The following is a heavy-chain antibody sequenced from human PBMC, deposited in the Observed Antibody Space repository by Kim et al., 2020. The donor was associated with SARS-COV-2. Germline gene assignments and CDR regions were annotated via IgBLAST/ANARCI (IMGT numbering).Heavy chain of an antibody. Sequence: GGSLRLSCAASGFTFSSYNMNWVRQAPGKGLEWVSSITSSSSYIYYADSVKGRFTISRDNAKNSLYLQMNSLRGEDTAVYYCAREGGSGWYHFDYWGQGMLVTVSS. V-gene: IGHV3-21*01. D-gene: IGHD6-19*01. CDR2: ITSSSSYI. J-gene: IGHJ4*02. CDR1: GFTFSSYN. CDR3: AREGGSGWYHFDY.